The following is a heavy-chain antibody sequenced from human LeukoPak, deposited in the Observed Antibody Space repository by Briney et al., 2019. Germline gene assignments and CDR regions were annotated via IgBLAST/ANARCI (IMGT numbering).Heavy chain of an antibody. D-gene: IGHD5-24*01. V-gene: IGHV4-59*01. J-gene: IGHJ3*02. CDR2: IYYSGST. Sequence: KPSETLSLTCTVSGVSISSYYWNWIRQPPGKGLEWIGYIYYSGSTNYNPSLKSRVTISEDTSNNQFSLKLSSVTAADTAVYYCAGRLWRRDGYNLSAFDIWGQGTMVTVSS. CDR3: AGRLWRRDGYNLSAFDI. CDR1: GVSISSYY.